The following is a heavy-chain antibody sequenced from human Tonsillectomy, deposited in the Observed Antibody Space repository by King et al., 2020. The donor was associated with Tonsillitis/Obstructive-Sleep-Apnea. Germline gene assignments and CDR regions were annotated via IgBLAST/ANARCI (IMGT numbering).Heavy chain of an antibody. V-gene: IGHV5-51*01. J-gene: IGHJ4*02. CDR2: IYPGDSDT. CDR1: GHIFTNYW. D-gene: IGHD5-18*01. CDR3: ARRMGGDNYGYAH. Sequence: VQLVQSGAEVKKPGESLKISCKGSGHIFTNYWIGWVRQMPGKGLEYMGLIYPGDSDTRYSPSFQGQVTISADKSISTAYLQWSTLKASDTAMYYCARRMGGDNYGYAHWGQGTLVTVSS.